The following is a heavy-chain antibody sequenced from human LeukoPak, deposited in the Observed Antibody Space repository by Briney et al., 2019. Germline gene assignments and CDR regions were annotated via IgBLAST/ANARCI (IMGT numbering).Heavy chain of an antibody. J-gene: IGHJ4*02. CDR2: IYYSGST. Sequence: SETLSLTCTVSGGSISSSSYYWGWIRQPPGKGLEWIVSIYYSGSTYYNPSLKSRVTISVDTSKNQFSLKLSSVTAADTAVYYCARRSSGSYFYWGQGTLVTVSS. D-gene: IGHD3-10*01. CDR1: GGSISSSSYY. CDR3: ARRSSGSYFY. V-gene: IGHV4-39*01.